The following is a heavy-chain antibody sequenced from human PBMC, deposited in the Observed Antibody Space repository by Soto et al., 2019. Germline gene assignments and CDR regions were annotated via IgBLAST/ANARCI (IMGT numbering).Heavy chain of an antibody. Sequence: PGEPLKISCQASGYIFATYWIGWVREEPGKGLEWMGLIYPGDSDTNYNPSFQGRVNISADMSINTAYLQWNSLKASDTAIYFCAKLSMVDSFDLWGQGTMVPVSS. CDR1: GYIFATYW. CDR3: AKLSMVDSFDL. CDR2: IYPGDSDT. D-gene: IGHD2-8*01. V-gene: IGHV5-51*01. J-gene: IGHJ3*01.